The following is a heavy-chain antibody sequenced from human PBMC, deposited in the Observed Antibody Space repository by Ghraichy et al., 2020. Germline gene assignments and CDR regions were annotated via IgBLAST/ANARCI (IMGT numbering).Heavy chain of an antibody. CDR1: GYTFTTYY. J-gene: IGHJ4*02. V-gene: IGHV1-46*01. D-gene: IGHD1-7*01. Sequence: ASLKVSCKASGYTFTTYYMHWVRQAPGQGLEWMGVINPSDGTRNYAQNFQGRVTMTRDTSTSTVYMEVSSLRSEDTAVYYCAREPHGTGFFDYWGQGTLVTVSS. CDR2: INPSDGTR. CDR3: AREPHGTGFFDY.